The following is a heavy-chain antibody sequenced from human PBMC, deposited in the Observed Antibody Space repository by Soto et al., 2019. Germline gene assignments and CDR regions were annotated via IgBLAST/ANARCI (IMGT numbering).Heavy chain of an antibody. V-gene: IGHV3-23*01. J-gene: IGHJ4*02. CDR2: ISGSGGST. Sequence: GGSLRLSCAASGFTFSNYAMSWVRRAPGKGLEWVSAISGSGGSTYYADSVKGRFTISRDNSKNTLYLQMNSLRAEDTAIYYCAKDLIARRYFDYWGQGTRVTVSS. CDR1: GFTFSNYA. CDR3: AKDLIARRYFDY. D-gene: IGHD2-8*01.